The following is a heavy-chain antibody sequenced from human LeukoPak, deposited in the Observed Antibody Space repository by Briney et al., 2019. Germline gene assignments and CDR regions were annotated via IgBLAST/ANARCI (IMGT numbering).Heavy chain of an antibody. CDR3: ARDLLGYYDSSGHLLDMDV. CDR1: GGSISSYY. J-gene: IGHJ6*03. V-gene: IGHV4-59*01. CDR2: IYDSGST. D-gene: IGHD3-22*01. Sequence: SETLSLTCTVSGGSISSYYWSWIRQPPGKGLEWIGYIYDSGSTNYNPSLKSRVTISVDTSKNQFSLKLSSVTAADTAVYYCARDLLGYYDSSGHLLDMDVWGKGTTVTVSS.